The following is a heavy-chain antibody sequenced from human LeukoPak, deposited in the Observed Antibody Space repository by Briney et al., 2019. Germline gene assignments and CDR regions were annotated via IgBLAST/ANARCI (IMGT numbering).Heavy chain of an antibody. CDR2: INPKSGAT. CDR3: ARPPRMGYSDTSSDSHLGY. Sequence: GASVKVSCKASGYTFTGYYIHWVRQAPGQGLEWMGWINPKSGATMYAHKFKGRVTMTRDTFIITAYMDLSRLRSDDTAVYYCARPPRMGYSDTSSDSHLGYWGQGTLVAVSS. J-gene: IGHJ4*02. D-gene: IGHD3-22*01. CDR1: GYTFTGYY. V-gene: IGHV1-2*02.